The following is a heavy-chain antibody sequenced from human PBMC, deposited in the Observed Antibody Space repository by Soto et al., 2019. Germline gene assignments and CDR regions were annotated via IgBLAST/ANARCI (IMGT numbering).Heavy chain of an antibody. Sequence: QLPLQESGPGLVRPSQTLSLTCSVSGGSITSGGYYWGWIRQLPGKGLEWVAYVYSSGRTYYNPSLERRLSISLDTSKNPFSLILMSVTVADTAIYYCARDQNGINKALDSGGQVAMVTVSA. J-gene: IGHJ3*02. CDR1: GGSITSGGYY. CDR2: VYSSGRT. V-gene: IGHV4-31*03. CDR3: ARDQNGINKALDS. D-gene: IGHD2-8*01.